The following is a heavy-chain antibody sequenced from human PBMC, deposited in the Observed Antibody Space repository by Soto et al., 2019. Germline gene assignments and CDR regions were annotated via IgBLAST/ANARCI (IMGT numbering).Heavy chain of an antibody. CDR3: ARHYDVPTGALAYFDF. CDR1: GFIFSTFP. D-gene: IGHD3-9*01. Sequence: EVQVLESGGALVQPGGSLRLSCAASGFIFSTFPMSWVRQVPGRGLEWVSALTRSGDVTYYAKSVKGRLTISRDNSENILYLQMDSLRDEDTAIYYCARHYDVPTGALAYFDFWGQGSLVTVSS. J-gene: IGHJ4*02. V-gene: IGHV3-23*01. CDR2: LTRSGDVT.